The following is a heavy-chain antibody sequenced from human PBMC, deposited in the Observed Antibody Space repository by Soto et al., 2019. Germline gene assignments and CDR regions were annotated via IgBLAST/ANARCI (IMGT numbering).Heavy chain of an antibody. V-gene: IGHV3-30-3*01. CDR2: ISYDGSNK. CDR1: GFTFSSYA. CDR3: ARDGDLDY. Sequence: QVQLVESGGGVVQPGRSLRLSCAASGFTFSSYAMHWVRQAPGKGLEWVAVISYDGSNKYYADSVKGRFTISRDNSKNTLYLQMNSLRAEDTDVYYCARDGDLDYWGQGTLVTVSS. J-gene: IGHJ4*02. D-gene: IGHD4-17*01.